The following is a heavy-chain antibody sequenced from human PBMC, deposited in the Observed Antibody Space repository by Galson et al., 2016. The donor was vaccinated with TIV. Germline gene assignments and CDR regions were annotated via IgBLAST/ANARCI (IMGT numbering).Heavy chain of an antibody. J-gene: IGHJ4*02. D-gene: IGHD5-18*01. Sequence: SLRLSCAASGFTFSSYKMNWVRQAPGKGLEWVSSISSRSSYTHYADSVKGRVTISRDSYKDTVYLQMNSLRAEDTATYFCAKDRQWIPSSLDYWGQGILVTVSS. CDR2: ISSRSSYT. V-gene: IGHV3-21*04. CDR1: GFTFSSYK. CDR3: AKDRQWIPSSLDY.